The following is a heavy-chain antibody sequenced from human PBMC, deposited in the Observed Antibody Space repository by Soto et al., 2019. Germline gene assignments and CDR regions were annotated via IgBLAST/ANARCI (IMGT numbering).Heavy chain of an antibody. CDR3: ARDLETTVGSSDF. CDR1: GFIFRTYT. CDR2: ISGTGGST. J-gene: IGHJ4*02. V-gene: IGHV3-21*01. Sequence: PGGSLRLSCAASGFIFRTYTMNWVRQAPGKGLEWLSSISGTGGSTYYADSVRGRFTISRDNAKNSMSLQMNSLRADDTAVYYCARDLETTVGSSDFWGLGTPVTVSS. D-gene: IGHD4-4*01.